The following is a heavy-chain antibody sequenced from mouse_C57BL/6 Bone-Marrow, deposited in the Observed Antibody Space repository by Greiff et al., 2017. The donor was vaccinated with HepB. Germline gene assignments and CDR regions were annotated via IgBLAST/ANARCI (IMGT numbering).Heavy chain of an antibody. CDR3: AVGYGYGWVAY. V-gene: IGHV1-69*01. Sequence: QVQLQQPGAELVMPGASVKLSCKASGYTFTSYWMHWVKQRPGQGLEWIGEIDPSDSYTNYNQKFKGKSTLTVDKSSSTAYMQLSSLTSEDSAVYYCAVGYGYGWVAYWGQGTLVTVSA. CDR1: GYTFTSYW. CDR2: IDPSDSYT. D-gene: IGHD2-2*01. J-gene: IGHJ3*01.